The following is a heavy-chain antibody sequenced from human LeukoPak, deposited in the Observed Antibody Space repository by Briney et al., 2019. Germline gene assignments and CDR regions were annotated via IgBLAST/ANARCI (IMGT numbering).Heavy chain of an antibody. D-gene: IGHD3-16*02. V-gene: IGHV3-30*03. CDR1: GFTFSSYS. CDR3: ASRRLYYDYVWGSYRHFDY. J-gene: IGHJ4*02. CDR2: ISYGGSNK. Sequence: GGSLRLSCAASGFTFSSYSMNWVRQAPGKGLEWVAVISYGGSNKYYADSVKGRFTISRDNSKNTLYLQMNSLRAEDTAVYYCASRRLYYDYVWGSYRHFDYWGQGTLVTVSS.